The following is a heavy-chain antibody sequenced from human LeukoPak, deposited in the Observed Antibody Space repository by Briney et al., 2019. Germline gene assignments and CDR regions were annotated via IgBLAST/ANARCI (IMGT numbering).Heavy chain of an antibody. CDR3: AKDKYSSGWFQPVDY. CDR2: ISGSGGST. V-gene: IGHV3-23*01. CDR1: GFTFSSYA. D-gene: IGHD6-19*01. Sequence: TGGSLRLSCAASGFTFSSYAMSWVRQAPGKGLEWVSAISGSGGSTHYADSVKGRFTISRDNSKNTLYLQMNSLRAEDTAVYYCAKDKYSSGWFQPVDYWGQGTLVTVSS. J-gene: IGHJ4*02.